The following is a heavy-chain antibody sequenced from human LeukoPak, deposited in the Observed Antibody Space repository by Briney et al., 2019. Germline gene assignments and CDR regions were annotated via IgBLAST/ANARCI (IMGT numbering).Heavy chain of an antibody. V-gene: IGHV4-59*12. J-gene: IGHJ4*02. CDR3: ARDWELGH. CDR1: GGSIGNFS. CDR2: IYENGRT. D-gene: IGHD1-26*01. Sequence: PSETLSLTCTVSGGSIGNFSWSWIRQSPGEGLEWIGFIYENGRTSYNPSLKSRVTISVDMSKNQFSLRLTSMTAADTAVYYCARDWELGHWGRGILVTVTS.